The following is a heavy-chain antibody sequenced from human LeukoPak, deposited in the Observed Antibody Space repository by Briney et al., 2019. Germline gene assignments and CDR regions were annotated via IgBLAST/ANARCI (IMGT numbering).Heavy chain of an antibody. CDR3: ASFFSMVRGVPFDY. V-gene: IGHV4-38-2*01. CDR2: IYHSGST. D-gene: IGHD3-10*01. Sequence: PSETLSLTCAVSGYSISSGYYWGWIRQPPGKGLEWIGSIYHSGSTCYNPSLKSRVTISVDTSKNQFSLKLSSVTAADTAVYYCASFFSMVRGVPFDYWGQGTLVTVSS. CDR1: GYSISSGYY. J-gene: IGHJ4*02.